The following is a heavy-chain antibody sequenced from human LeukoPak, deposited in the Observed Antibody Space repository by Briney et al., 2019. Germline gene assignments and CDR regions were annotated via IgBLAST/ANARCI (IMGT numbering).Heavy chain of an antibody. J-gene: IGHJ5*02. CDR2: IKSKTDGGTT. Sequence: GGSLRLSCVASGVAFSNACMSWVRQAPREGLEWVGRIKSKTDGGTTDYAAPVKGRFTISRDDSKNTLYLQMNSLNTKDTAVYDCTRDYYERFDPWGQGTLVTVSS. D-gene: IGHD3-22*01. V-gene: IGHV3-15*01. CDR3: TRDYYERFDP. CDR1: GVAFSNAC.